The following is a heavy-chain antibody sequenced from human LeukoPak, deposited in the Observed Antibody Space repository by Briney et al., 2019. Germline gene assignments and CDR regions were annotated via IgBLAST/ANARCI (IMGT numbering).Heavy chain of an antibody. D-gene: IGHD1-26*01. V-gene: IGHV4-59*01. Sequence: SETLSLTCTVSGDSINSYYWSWIRQPPGKGLEWIGYIYYSGSTNYNPSLKSRVTISVDTSKNQFSLKLSSVTAADTAVYYCASGAYSYYYMDVWGKGTTVTISS. CDR1: GDSINSYY. CDR2: IYYSGST. J-gene: IGHJ6*03. CDR3: ASGAYSYYYMDV.